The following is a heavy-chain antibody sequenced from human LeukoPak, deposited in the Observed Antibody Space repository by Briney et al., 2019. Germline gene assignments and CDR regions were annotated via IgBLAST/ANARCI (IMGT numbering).Heavy chain of an antibody. CDR2: ISYDGSNK. V-gene: IGHV3-30-3*01. CDR3: ARVVGKLATIYPSGFDY. CDR1: GFTFSSYA. J-gene: IGHJ4*02. Sequence: GRSLRLSCAASGFTFSSYAMHWVRQAPGKGLEWVAVISYDGSNKYYADSVKGRFTISRDNSKNTLYLQMNSLRAEDTAVYYCARVVGKLATIYPSGFDYWGQGTLLTVSS. D-gene: IGHD5-12*01.